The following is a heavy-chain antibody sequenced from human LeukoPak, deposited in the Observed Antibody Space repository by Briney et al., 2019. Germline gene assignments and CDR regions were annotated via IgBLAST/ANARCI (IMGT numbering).Heavy chain of an antibody. V-gene: IGHV3-30*18. CDR2: ISYDGSNK. CDR3: AKNRLRGSYYFDD. Sequence: GGSLRLSCAASGFTFSGYGMHWVRQAPGKGLEWMTFISYDGSNKYYADSVKGRSTISRDYSKNSLYLQMDSLRTEDTAVYYCAKNRLRGSYYFDDWGQGTLVTVPS. CDR1: GFTFSGYG. J-gene: IGHJ4*02. D-gene: IGHD1-26*01.